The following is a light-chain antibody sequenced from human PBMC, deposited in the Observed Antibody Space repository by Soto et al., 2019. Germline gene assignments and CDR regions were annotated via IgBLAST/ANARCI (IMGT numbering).Light chain of an antibody. CDR1: SGHISYA. CDR3: QSWGTGIGV. Sequence: QAVVTQSPSASASLGASVKLTCTLSSGHISYAIAWHQQQPEKGPRYLMKVNSDGSHNNGDGIPDRFSGSSSGAERYLTISSLQSDDEGDYYCQSWGTGIGVFGGGTKLTVL. V-gene: IGLV4-69*01. CDR2: VNSDGSH. J-gene: IGLJ2*01.